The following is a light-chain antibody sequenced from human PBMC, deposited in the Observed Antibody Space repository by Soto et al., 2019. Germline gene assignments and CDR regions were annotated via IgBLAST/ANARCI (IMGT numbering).Light chain of an antibody. CDR1: SSDVGAYNY. J-gene: IGLJ1*01. V-gene: IGLV2-14*03. CDR3: SSYTTSSTLYV. Sequence: QPVLTQPASVSGSPGQSITISCTGTSSDVGAYNYVSWYQQYPGKAPKYIIYDVTNRPSGVSYRFSGSKSGNTASLTISGLQAEDEADYYCSSYTTSSTLYVFGTGTKVTVL. CDR2: DVT.